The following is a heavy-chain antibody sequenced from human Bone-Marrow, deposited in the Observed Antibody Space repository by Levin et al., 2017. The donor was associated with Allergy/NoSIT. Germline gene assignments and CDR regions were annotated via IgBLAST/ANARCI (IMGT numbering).Heavy chain of an antibody. Sequence: GGSLRLSCKGSGYSFTNNWISWVRQMPGKGLEWMGTLDPSDSYTKYSPSFQGHVTISADKSIGTAYLQWSSLKASDTALYYCARQTTVGATTSYDYWGQGTLVTVSS. CDR2: LDPSDSYT. D-gene: IGHD1-26*01. V-gene: IGHV5-10-1*01. CDR1: GYSFTNNW. J-gene: IGHJ4*02. CDR3: ARQTTVGATTSYDY.